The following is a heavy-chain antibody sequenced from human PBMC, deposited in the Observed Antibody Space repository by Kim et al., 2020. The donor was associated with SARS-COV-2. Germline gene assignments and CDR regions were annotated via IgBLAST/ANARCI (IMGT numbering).Heavy chain of an antibody. CDR2: INHSGST. CDR3: ARGALQQLDRGYAFDI. J-gene: IGHJ3*02. CDR1: GGSFSGYY. D-gene: IGHD6-13*01. V-gene: IGHV4-34*01. Sequence: SETLSLTCAVYGGSFSGYYWSWIRQPPGKGLEWIGEINHSGSTNYNPSLKSRVTISVDTSKNQFSLKLSSVTAADTAVYYCARGALQQLDRGYAFDIWGQGTMVTVSS.